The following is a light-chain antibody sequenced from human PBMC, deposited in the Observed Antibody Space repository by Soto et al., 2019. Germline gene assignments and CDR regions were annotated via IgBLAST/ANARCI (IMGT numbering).Light chain of an antibody. CDR1: QSVSSSY. V-gene: IGKV3-20*01. J-gene: IGKJ2*01. CDR3: QHLRT. CDR2: GAS. Sequence: EIVLTQSPGTLSLSPGERATLSCRASQSVSSSYLAWYQQKPGQAPRLLIYGASSRATGIPDRFSGSGSGTDFPRTISRLGPEECAVYYWQHLRTVGQGTNLEIK.